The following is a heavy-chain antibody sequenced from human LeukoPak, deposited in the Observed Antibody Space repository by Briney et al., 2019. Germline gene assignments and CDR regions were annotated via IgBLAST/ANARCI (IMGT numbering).Heavy chain of an antibody. D-gene: IGHD2-2*01. J-gene: IGHJ4*02. V-gene: IGHV1-18*01. CDR1: GYSFTSYG. Sequence: ASVKVSCKASGYSFTSYGISWVRQAPGQRLEWMGWISANNGNTNYAQKLQGRVTMTTDTSTSTAYMEMRRLGYDDTAVYYCARGSVVVPGAFDYWGQGTLVTVSS. CDR2: ISANNGNT. CDR3: ARGSVVVPGAFDY.